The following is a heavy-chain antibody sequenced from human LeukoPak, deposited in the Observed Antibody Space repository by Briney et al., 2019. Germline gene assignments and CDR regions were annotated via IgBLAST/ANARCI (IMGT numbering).Heavy chain of an antibody. CDR2: VYYSGST. J-gene: IGHJ5*02. V-gene: IGHV4-39*01. D-gene: IGHD3-10*02. Sequence: KPSETLSLTCSVSGDSISSTTYYWGWIRQPPGKGLEWIGSVYYSGSTFYNPSLTSRVDIAVDTSKNQFSLKLTSVTAADTAIYYCARHVPDNWFDPWGQGTLVTVSS. CDR1: GDSISSTTYY. CDR3: ARHVPDNWFDP.